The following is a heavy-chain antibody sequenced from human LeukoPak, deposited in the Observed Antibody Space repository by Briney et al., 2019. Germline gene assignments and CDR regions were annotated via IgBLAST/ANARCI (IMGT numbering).Heavy chain of an antibody. CDR3: VKASSSSWSSFDY. Sequence: PGGSLRLSCAAYESTFITYAMNWVRQAPGKGLEWVATISGSGRSTYYADSVKGRFTISRDNSKHTLFLQMASLRAEDTAVYYCVKASSSSWSSFDYWGQGTLVTVSS. J-gene: IGHJ4*02. CDR2: ISGSGRST. CDR1: ESTFITYA. V-gene: IGHV3-23*01. D-gene: IGHD6-13*01.